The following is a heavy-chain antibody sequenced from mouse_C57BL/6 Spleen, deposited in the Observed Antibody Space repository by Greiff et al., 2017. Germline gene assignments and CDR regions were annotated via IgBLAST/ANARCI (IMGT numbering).Heavy chain of an antibody. CDR2: IYPGDGDT. Sequence: QVQLQQSGPELVKPGASVKISCKASGYAFSSSWMNWVKQRPGKGLEWIGRIYPGDGDTNYNGKFKGKATLTADKSSSTAYMQLSSLTAVDSAVYLGARSSTTGDYDDWGQGTTLTVSS. V-gene: IGHV1-82*01. J-gene: IGHJ2*01. CDR1: GYAFSSSW. D-gene: IGHD1-1*01. CDR3: ARSSTTGDYDD.